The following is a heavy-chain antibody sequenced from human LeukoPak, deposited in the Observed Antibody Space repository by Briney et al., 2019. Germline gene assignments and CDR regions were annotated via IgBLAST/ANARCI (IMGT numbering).Heavy chain of an antibody. CDR3: AKDEPAPRGPLFQD. CDR1: GFTFSSYW. Sequence: GGSLRLSCAASGFTFSSYWMSWVRQAPGKGLEWVANIKRDGSEKYYVDSVKGRFTISRDNVKNSLYLQMNSLRAVDTAVYYCAKDEPAPRGPLFQDWGQGTLVTVSS. J-gene: IGHJ1*01. D-gene: IGHD3-10*01. V-gene: IGHV3-7*01. CDR2: IKRDGSEK.